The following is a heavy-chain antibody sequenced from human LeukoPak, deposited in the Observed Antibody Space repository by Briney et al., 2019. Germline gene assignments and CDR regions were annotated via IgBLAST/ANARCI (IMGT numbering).Heavy chain of an antibody. J-gene: IGHJ5*02. CDR1: GFTFSSYG. Sequence: GGSLRLSCVASGFTFSSYGLTWVRQAPGKGLEWVSTISGAGGVTTYADSVKGRFIISRDNSKSTLFVQMNSLRAEDTATYFCARDKYSSAWSHKWLDPWGQGTRVTVSS. CDR2: ISGAGGVT. CDR3: ARDKYSSAWSHKWLDP. V-gene: IGHV3-23*01. D-gene: IGHD3-22*01.